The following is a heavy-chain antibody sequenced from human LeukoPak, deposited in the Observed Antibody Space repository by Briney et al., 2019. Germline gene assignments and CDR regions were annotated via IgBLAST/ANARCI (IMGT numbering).Heavy chain of an antibody. CDR3: AKVPITVTRNFDY. V-gene: IGHV3-23*01. CDR2: FSSGGGVT. J-gene: IGHJ4*02. CDR1: EFNFRTHS. D-gene: IGHD4-17*01. Sequence: GGSLRLSCGASEFNFRTHSMIWARQTAGTGLEWIAYFSSGGGVTHYAESVKGRFSISRDNSRNPVYLQMSSVRAEVTAVYYCAKVPITVTRNFDYWGQGTLVTVSS.